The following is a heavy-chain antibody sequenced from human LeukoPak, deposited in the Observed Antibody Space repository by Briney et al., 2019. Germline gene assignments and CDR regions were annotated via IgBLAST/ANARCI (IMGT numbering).Heavy chain of an antibody. CDR3: ARDHYYDGRGRFDP. Sequence: SETLSLTCSVSGGSVISGTYHWGWIRQPPGKGLEWIGSVYFDGGTHYKPSLQSRVTISVDTSKNQFSLRLSSVTAADTARYYCARDHYYDGRGRFDPWGQGTLVTVSS. V-gene: IGHV4-39*07. J-gene: IGHJ5*02. CDR1: GGSVISGTYH. CDR2: VYFDGGT. D-gene: IGHD3-16*01.